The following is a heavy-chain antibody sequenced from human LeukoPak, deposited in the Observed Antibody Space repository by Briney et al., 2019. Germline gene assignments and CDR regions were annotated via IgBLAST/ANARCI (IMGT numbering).Heavy chain of an antibody. CDR3: ASEHSGSWCKDY. Sequence: GGSLRLSCAASGFTSSNHWMYWVRQVPGKGLVYVSRINPDGTAAGYADSVKGRFSISRDNAKNTLYLQMNTLRVEDTAVYYCASEHSGSWCKDYWGQGTLVTVAS. CDR1: GFTSSNHW. J-gene: IGHJ4*02. D-gene: IGHD6-13*01. V-gene: IGHV3-74*01. CDR2: INPDGTAA.